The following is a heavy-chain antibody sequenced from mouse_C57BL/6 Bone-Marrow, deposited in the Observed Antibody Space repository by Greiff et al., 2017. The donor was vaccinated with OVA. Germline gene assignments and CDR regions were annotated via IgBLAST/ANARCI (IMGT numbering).Heavy chain of an antibody. CDR3: ASHYYGSRGRYFDV. J-gene: IGHJ1*03. V-gene: IGHV2-2*01. CDR1: GFSLTSYG. Sequence: QVQLKESGPGLVQPSQSLSITCTVSGFSLTSYGVHWVRQSPGKGLEWLGVIWSGGSTDYNAAFISRLSISKDNSKSQVFFKMNSLQADDTAIYYCASHYYGSRGRYFDVWGTGTTVTVSS. CDR2: IWSGGST. D-gene: IGHD1-1*01.